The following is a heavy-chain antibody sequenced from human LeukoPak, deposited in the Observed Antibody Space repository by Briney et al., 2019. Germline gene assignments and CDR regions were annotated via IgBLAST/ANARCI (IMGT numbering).Heavy chain of an antibody. CDR3: ARGGYDGGWEFDY. D-gene: IGHD5-12*01. Sequence: PSETLSLTCTVSGGSISSYYWSWIRQPPGKGLEWIGYIYYSGSTNYNPSLKRRVTISVDTSKNQFSLKLSSVTAADTAVYYCARGGYDGGWEFDYWGQGTLVTVSS. J-gene: IGHJ4*02. CDR2: IYYSGST. CDR1: GGSISSYY. V-gene: IGHV4-59*01.